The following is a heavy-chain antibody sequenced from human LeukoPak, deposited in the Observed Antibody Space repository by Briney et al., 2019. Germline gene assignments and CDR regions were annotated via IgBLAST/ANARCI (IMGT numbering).Heavy chain of an antibody. Sequence: GESLKIPCKASGYTFTNYWIGWVRQMPGKGLEWVGLIYPADSDARYSPSFEGQVTISADKSISTAYLHWSSLKASDTAMYYCVRREVGATLRFDPWGQGTLVIVSS. CDR2: IYPADSDA. J-gene: IGHJ5*02. CDR1: GYTFTNYW. CDR3: VRREVGATLRFDP. V-gene: IGHV5-51*01. D-gene: IGHD1-26*01.